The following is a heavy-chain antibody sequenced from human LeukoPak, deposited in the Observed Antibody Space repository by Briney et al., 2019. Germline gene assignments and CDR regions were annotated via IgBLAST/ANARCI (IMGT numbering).Heavy chain of an antibody. V-gene: IGHV3-21*01. D-gene: IGHD1-1*01. CDR1: GFTFSSYS. CDR3: ARGDVNEWFDP. J-gene: IGHJ5*02. CDR2: ISSSSSYI. Sequence: GGSLRLSCAASGFTFSSYSMNWVRQAPGKGLEWVSSISSSSSYIYYADSVKGRFTISRDNAKNSLYLQMNSLRAEDTAVYYCARGDVNEWFDPWGQGTLVTVSS.